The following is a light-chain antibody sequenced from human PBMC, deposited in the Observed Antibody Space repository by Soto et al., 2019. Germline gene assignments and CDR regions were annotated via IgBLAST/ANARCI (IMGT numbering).Light chain of an antibody. J-gene: IGLJ1*01. CDR1: RSSIGSNT. Sequence: QSALTQPPSASGTPGQRVTISCSGSRSSIGSNTVNWYQHLPGMAPKLLIYGNNHRPSGVPDRFSASKAGASASLAISGLQSGDEGDYYCAAWDASLGGFYVFGSGTKVTVL. V-gene: IGLV1-44*01. CDR3: AAWDASLGGFYV. CDR2: GNN.